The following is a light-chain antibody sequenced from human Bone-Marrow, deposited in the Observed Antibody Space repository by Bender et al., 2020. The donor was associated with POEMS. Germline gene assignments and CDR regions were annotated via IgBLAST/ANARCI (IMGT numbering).Light chain of an antibody. J-gene: IGLJ3*02. CDR2: RNT. CDR3: QSYDNSLGGWV. CDR1: SSNIGRNY. Sequence: QSVLTQPPSASGTPGQRVTISCSGTSSNIGRNYVHWYQQFPGTAPKVLIYRNTQRSSGVPDRFSASTSGTSASLAISGLRAEDEGDYYCQSYDNSLGGWVFGGGTKLTVL. V-gene: IGLV1-47*01.